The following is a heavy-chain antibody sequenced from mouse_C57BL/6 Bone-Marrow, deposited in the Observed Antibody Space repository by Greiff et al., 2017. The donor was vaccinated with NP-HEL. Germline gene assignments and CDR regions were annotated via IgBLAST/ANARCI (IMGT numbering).Heavy chain of an antibody. Sequence: VQLQQSGPELVKPGASVKISCKASGYSFTSYYIHWVKQRPGQGLEWIGWIYPGSGNTKYNEKFKGKATLTADTSSITAYMQLSSLTSEDSAVYYCAFLAMDYWGQGTSVTVSS. V-gene: IGHV1-66*01. J-gene: IGHJ4*01. CDR1: GYSFTSYY. CDR2: IYPGSGNT. CDR3: AFLAMDY.